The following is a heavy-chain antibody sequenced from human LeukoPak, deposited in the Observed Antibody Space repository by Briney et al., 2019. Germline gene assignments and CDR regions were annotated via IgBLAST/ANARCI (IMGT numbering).Heavy chain of an antibody. V-gene: IGHV5-51*01. J-gene: IGHJ4*02. CDR1: GYTFASYW. CDR3: ARHEDIVVVPAATFDY. Sequence: GESLKISCKGSGYTFASYWIGWVRQLPGKGLEWMGIIYPGDSDTRYSPSFQGQVTISADKSISTAYLQWSSLKASDTAMYYCARHEDIVVVPAATFDYWGQGTLVTVSS. D-gene: IGHD2-2*01. CDR2: IYPGDSDT.